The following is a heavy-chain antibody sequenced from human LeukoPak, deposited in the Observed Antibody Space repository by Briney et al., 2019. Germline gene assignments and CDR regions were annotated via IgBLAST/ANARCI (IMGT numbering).Heavy chain of an antibody. CDR3: ARDRCSSTSCYLHFDY. CDR1: GYTFTGYY. V-gene: IGHV1-2*02. J-gene: IGHJ4*02. Sequence: ASVKVSCKASGYTFTGYYMHWVRQAPGLGLEWMGWINPNSGGTNYAQKFQGRVTMTRDTSISTAYMELSRLRSDDTAVYYCARDRCSSTSCYLHFDYWGQGTLVTVSS. CDR2: INPNSGGT. D-gene: IGHD2-2*01.